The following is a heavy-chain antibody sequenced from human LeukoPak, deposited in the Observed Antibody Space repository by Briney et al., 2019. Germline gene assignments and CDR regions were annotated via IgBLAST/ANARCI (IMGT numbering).Heavy chain of an antibody. D-gene: IGHD5-18*01. CDR1: GGSFSGYF. CDR2: INHSGST. Sequence: SETLSLTCAVYGGSFSGYFWSWIRQPPGKGLEWIGEINHSGSTNYNPSLKSRVTISVDTSKNQFSLKLSSVTAADTAVYYCARRRIQLWLGYFDYWGQGTLVTVSS. V-gene: IGHV4-34*01. CDR3: ARRRIQLWLGYFDY. J-gene: IGHJ4*02.